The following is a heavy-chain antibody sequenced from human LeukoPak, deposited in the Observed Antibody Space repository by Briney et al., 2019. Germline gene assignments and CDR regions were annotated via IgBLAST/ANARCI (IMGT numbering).Heavy chain of an antibody. V-gene: IGHV3-48*01. D-gene: IGHD3-3*01. Sequence: GGSLRLSCAASGFTFSSYSMNWDRQAPGKGLEWVSYISSSSSTIYYADSVKGRFTISRDNAKNSLYLQMNSLRAEDTAVYYCARGRIRFLEWLLDYFDYWGQGTLVTVSS. CDR3: ARGRIRFLEWLLDYFDY. J-gene: IGHJ4*02. CDR2: ISSSSSTI. CDR1: GFTFSSYS.